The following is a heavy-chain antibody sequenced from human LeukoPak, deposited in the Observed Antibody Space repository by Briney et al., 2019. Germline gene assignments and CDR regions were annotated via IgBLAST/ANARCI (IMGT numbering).Heavy chain of an antibody. CDR2: INAGNGNT. D-gene: IGHD6-13*01. Sequence: ASVKVSCKASGYTFTSYAMHWVRQAPGQRLEWMGWINAGNGNTKYSQKFQGRVTITRDTSASTAYMELSSLRSEDTAVYYCARGSVIAAAGTGNFDYWGQGTLVTVSS. V-gene: IGHV1-3*01. CDR1: GYTFTSYA. CDR3: ARGSVIAAAGTGNFDY. J-gene: IGHJ4*02.